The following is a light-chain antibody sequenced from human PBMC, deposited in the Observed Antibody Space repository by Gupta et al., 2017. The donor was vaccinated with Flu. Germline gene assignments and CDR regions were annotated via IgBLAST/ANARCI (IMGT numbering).Light chain of an antibody. Sequence: DIQMTQSPSSLSASVGDRVTVTCRASQGISTYVAWYQQKPGKVPKLLIYTASTLRTGVPSSFSGSGSGTEFTLTISSLQPEDVATYYCHKQNSSPFVFGPGTKVEIK. V-gene: IGKV1-27*01. J-gene: IGKJ3*01. CDR3: HKQNSSPFV. CDR2: TAS. CDR1: QGISTY.